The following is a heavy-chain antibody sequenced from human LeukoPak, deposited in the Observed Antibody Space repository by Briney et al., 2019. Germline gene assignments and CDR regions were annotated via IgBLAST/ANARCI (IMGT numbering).Heavy chain of an antibody. D-gene: IGHD6-6*01. CDR3: ARDKLSASPYYYYMDV. CDR2: IIPIFGTA. V-gene: IGHV1-69*05. Sequence: ASVKVSCKASGYTFTSYDINWVRQAPGQGLEWMGRIIPIFGTANYAQKFQGRVTITTDESTSTAYMELSSLRSEDTAVYYCARDKLSASPYYYYMDVWGKGTTVTVSS. CDR1: GYTFTSYD. J-gene: IGHJ6*03.